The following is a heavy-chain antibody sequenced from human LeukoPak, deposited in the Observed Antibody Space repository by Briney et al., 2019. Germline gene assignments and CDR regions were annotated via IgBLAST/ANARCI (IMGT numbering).Heavy chain of an antibody. D-gene: IGHD3-10*01. J-gene: IGHJ4*02. Sequence: GGSLRLSCAASGFTFNTYAMNWDRQAPGKGLEWVSSISDSSSYIYYADSVKGRFTISRDNAKNSLYLQMNSLRAEDTAVYYCARYYGSGSPPFDYWGQGTLVTVSS. CDR3: ARYYGSGSPPFDY. CDR1: GFTFNTYA. CDR2: ISDSSSYI. V-gene: IGHV3-21*01.